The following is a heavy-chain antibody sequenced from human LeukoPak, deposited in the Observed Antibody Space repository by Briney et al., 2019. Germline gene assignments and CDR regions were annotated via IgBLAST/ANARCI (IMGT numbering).Heavy chain of an antibody. CDR1: GASVSSNSAA. CDR3: TRGRYDMDV. CDR2: TYYRSKWYN. Sequence: SHTLALTCDISGASVSSNSAAWNWIRQSPSRGLEWLGRTYYRSKWYNDDALSLKSRITISPNRSKNQYPLQLNSGTPEDTAVYYCTRGRYDMDVWGQGTTVTVSS. V-gene: IGHV6-1*01. J-gene: IGHJ6*02.